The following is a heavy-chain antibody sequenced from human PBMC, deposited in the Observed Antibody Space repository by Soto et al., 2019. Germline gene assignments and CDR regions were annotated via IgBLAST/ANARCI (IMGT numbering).Heavy chain of an antibody. J-gene: IGHJ4*02. CDR2: IYPGNSDT. Sequence: GGSLKLSCKGSGDSFTSYWIGWVRQMPGKGLEWMGIIYPGNSDTRYSPSFQGQVTISADKSISTAYLQWSSLKASDTAMYYCERLDDCCIEGQFDYWGQGTLVTVSS. D-gene: IGHD2-2*01. V-gene: IGHV5-51*01. CDR3: ERLDDCCIEGQFDY. CDR1: GDSFTSYW.